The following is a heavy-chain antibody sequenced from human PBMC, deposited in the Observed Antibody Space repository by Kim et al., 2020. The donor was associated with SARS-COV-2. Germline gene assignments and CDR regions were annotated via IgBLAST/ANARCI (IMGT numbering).Heavy chain of an antibody. D-gene: IGHD6-6*01. CDR1: GGSFSGYY. J-gene: IGHJ5*02. Sequence: SETLSLTCAVYGGSFSGYYWSWIRQPPGKGLEWIGEINHSGSTNYNPSLKSRVTISVDTSKNQFSLKLSSVTAADTAVYYCARGARVVAARKRSWFDPWGQGTLVTVSS. CDR3: ARGARVVAARKRSWFDP. CDR2: INHSGST. V-gene: IGHV4-34*01.